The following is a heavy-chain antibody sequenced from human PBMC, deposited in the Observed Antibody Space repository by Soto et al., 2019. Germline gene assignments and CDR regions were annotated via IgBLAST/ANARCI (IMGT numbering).Heavy chain of an antibody. V-gene: IGHV4-59*01. D-gene: IGHD1-26*01. CDR1: GDSIRSYY. Sequence: NPSETLSLTCTVSGDSIRSYYWSWIRQPPGKGLEWIGYIYYSGYTSYNPSLKSRVTISVDTSQNQFSLKLNSVTAADTAVYYCARWFRGNYPRRPEEQYYFDSWGQGTLVTVSS. CDR2: IYYSGYT. J-gene: IGHJ4*02. CDR3: ARWFRGNYPRRPEEQYYFDS.